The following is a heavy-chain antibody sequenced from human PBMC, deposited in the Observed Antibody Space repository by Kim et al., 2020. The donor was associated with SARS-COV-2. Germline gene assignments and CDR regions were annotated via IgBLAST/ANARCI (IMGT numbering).Heavy chain of an antibody. J-gene: IGHJ3*02. Sequence: ASVKVSCKASGYTFTSYAMNWVRQAPGQGLESMGWINTNTGNPTYAQVFTGRFVFSLYTSVITAYLQISSLKAEATAVYYCAGKYYDFCSGYALRYIWRQ. V-gene: IGHV7-4-1*02. CDR3: AGKYYDFCSGYALRYI. CDR2: INTNTGNP. CDR1: GYTFTSYA. D-gene: IGHD3-3*01.